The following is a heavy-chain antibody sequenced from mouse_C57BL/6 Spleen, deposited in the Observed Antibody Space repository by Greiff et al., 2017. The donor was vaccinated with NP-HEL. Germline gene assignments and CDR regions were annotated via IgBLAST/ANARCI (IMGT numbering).Heavy chain of an antibody. V-gene: IGHV1-4*01. Sequence: QVQLQQSGAELARPGASVKMSCKASGYTFTSYTMHWVKQRPGQGLEWIGYINPSSGYTKYNQKFKDKATLTADKSSSTAYMQLSSLTSEDAAVYYCGGNYGYCDVWGTGTTVTVSS. D-gene: IGHD2-1*01. J-gene: IGHJ1*03. CDR1: GYTFTSYT. CDR2: INPSSGYT. CDR3: GGNYGYCDV.